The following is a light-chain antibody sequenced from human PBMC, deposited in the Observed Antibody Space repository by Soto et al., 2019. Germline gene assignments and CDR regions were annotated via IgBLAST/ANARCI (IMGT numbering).Light chain of an antibody. V-gene: IGLV2-14*01. J-gene: IGLJ2*01. CDR1: SRDVGGYNY. CDR2: DVT. CDR3: SSYTTSSTLYVV. Sequence: QSALTQPASVSGSPGQSITISCTGTSRDVGGYNYVSWYQQHPGKDPKLMIYDVTNRPSGVSNRFSGSKSGDTASLTISGLQAEDEADYYCSSYTTSSTLYVVFGEGTKLTVL.